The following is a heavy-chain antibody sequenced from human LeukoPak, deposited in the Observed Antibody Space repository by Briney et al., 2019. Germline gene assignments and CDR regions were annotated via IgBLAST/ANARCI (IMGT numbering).Heavy chain of an antibody. V-gene: IGHV3-23*01. CDR3: AKVWGLAAAGTIGY. CDR1: GFTFSSYA. CDR2: ISGSGGST. J-gene: IGHJ4*02. Sequence: GGSLRLSCAASGFTFSSYAMSWVRQAPGKGLEWVSAISGSGGSTYYADSVKGRFTISRDNSKNALYLQMNSLRAEDTAVYYCAKVWGLAAAGTIGYWGQGTLVTVSS. D-gene: IGHD6-13*01.